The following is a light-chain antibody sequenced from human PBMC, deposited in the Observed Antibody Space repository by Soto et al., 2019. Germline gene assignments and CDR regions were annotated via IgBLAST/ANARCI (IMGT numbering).Light chain of an antibody. CDR1: RSNVGTNY. CDR2: RDK. J-gene: IGLJ3*02. CDR3: ASWDDGRTTWV. V-gene: IGLV1-47*01. Sequence: QTVLTQPPSVSGSPGQRVTISCSGSRSNVGTNYVHWYQQVSGTAPKLLMYRDKERPSGVPDRFSGSKYGTSASLDIGGLRSEDEADFYCASWDDGRTTWVFGGGTKLTVL.